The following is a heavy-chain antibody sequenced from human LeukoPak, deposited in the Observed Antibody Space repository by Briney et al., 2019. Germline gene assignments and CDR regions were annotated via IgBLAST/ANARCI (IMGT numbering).Heavy chain of an antibody. D-gene: IGHD3-3*01. CDR2: IWNDGSNK. CDR1: GFTFSSYG. CDR3: AREAVPNDFWSGYYIYYYGMDV. J-gene: IGHJ6*02. Sequence: GGSLRLSCAASGFTFSSYGMHWVRQAPGKGLEWVAVIWNDGSNKYYADSVKGRFTISRDNSKNTLYLQMNSLRAEDTAVYYCAREAVPNDFWSGYYIYYYGMDVWGQGTTVTVSS. V-gene: IGHV3-33*01.